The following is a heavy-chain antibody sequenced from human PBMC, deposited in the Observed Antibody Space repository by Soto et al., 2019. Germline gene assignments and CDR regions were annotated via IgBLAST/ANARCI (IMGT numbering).Heavy chain of an antibody. V-gene: IGHV2-5*02. Sequence: QITLKESGATLVKPTQPLTLTCTFFGFSLSTSGVGVAWIRQPPGKALEWLGRIYWDDDKRYSPSLKSRLTITQTTSKNQVVVTMTSMSPVDTATYYCAHTEAAAGFFYYWGQGTLVTVSS. CDR2: IYWDDDK. CDR3: AHTEAAAGFFYY. D-gene: IGHD6-13*01. J-gene: IGHJ4*02. CDR1: GFSLSTSGVG.